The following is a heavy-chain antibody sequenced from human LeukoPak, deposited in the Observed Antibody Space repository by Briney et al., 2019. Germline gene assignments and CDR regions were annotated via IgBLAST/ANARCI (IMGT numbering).Heavy chain of an antibody. CDR3: ARGIGLRFLEWLFYFDY. D-gene: IGHD3-3*01. CDR1: GGTFSSDA. CDR2: IIPIFGTT. J-gene: IGHJ4*02. Sequence: GASVKVSCKASGGTFSSDAISWVRQAPGQGLEWMGGIIPIFGTTNYAQKFQGRVTITTDESTSTAYMELSSLRSEDTAVYYCARGIGLRFLEWLFYFDYWGQGTLVTVSS. V-gene: IGHV1-69*05.